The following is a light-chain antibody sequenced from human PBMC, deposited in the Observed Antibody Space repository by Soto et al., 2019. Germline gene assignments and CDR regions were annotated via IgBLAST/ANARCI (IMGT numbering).Light chain of an antibody. Sequence: EILLTPSPGTLSLSPGERATLSCRASQSVTSGYLAWYQQKPGQAPRLLIYGASGRATGIPDRFIGSGSGTDFTLTISRIEPEDFANYYCQHYNSYSDAFGQGTKVELK. J-gene: IGKJ1*01. V-gene: IGKV3-20*01. CDR2: GAS. CDR3: QHYNSYSDA. CDR1: QSVTSGY.